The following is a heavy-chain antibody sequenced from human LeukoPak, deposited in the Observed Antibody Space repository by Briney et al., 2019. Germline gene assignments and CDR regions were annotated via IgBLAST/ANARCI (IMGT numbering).Heavy chain of an antibody. CDR3: ARQLELQYYFDY. CDR2: IIPIFGTA. CDR1: GGTFSSYA. Sequence: SVKVSCKASGGTFSSYAISWVRQAPGQGLEWVGGIIPIFGTANYAQKFQGRVTITADESTSTAYMELSSLRSEDTAVYYCARQLELQYYFDYWGQGTLVTVSS. J-gene: IGHJ4*02. D-gene: IGHD1-7*01. V-gene: IGHV1-69*13.